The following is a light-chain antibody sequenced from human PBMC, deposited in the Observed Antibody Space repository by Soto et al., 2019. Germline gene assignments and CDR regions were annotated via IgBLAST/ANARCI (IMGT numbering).Light chain of an antibody. CDR1: DDIINS. V-gene: IGKV1-33*01. Sequence: DIQMTQSPSTLSASAGDTVTITCQASDDIINSLNWYQQKPGKAPKLLIHDASILQTGVPSRFSGSGSGTDFTFTITSLQHEDIATYYCQQYDILPITFGGGTKVDIK. CDR2: DAS. CDR3: QQYDILPIT. J-gene: IGKJ4*01.